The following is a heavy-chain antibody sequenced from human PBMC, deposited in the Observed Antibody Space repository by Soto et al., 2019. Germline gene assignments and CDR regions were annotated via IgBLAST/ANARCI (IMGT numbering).Heavy chain of an antibody. CDR2: IYHSGST. CDR3: ARDCGNGFYHFDS. Sequence: PSETLSLTCAVSGYSISTGFNWGWIRQPPGKGLEWIGSIYHSGSTYYNLSLKSRVTISADTSKNQISLKLISVTAADTALYYSARDCGNGFYHFDSWGQGTLVTVSS. J-gene: IGHJ4*02. V-gene: IGHV4-38-2*02. CDR1: GYSISTGFN. D-gene: IGHD6-19*01.